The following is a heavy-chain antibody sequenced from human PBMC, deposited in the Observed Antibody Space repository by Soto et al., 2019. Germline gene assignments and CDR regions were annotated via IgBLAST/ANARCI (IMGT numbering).Heavy chain of an antibody. D-gene: IGHD2-21*01. CDR1: GGSFSGYY. V-gene: IGHV4-34*01. CDR2: INHSGST. Sequence: SETLSLTCAVYGGSFSGYYWSWIRQPPGKGLEWIGEINHSGSTNYNPSLKSRVTISVDTSKNQFSLKLSSVTAADTAVYYCARSGLGCGAFDIWGQGTIVTVSS. J-gene: IGHJ3*02. CDR3: ARSGLGCGAFDI.